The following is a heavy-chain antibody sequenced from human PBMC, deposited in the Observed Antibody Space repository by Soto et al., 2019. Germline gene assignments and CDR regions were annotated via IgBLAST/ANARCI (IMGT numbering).Heavy chain of an antibody. V-gene: IGHV1-2*02. CDR3: ARASQMVINPYYYGTDI. Sequence: ASVKVSCKASGYSFNRYYIHWVRQAPGPGLEWLGWISPNTGSTTYAQKFRGRVTMTRDTSLSTAYMELSSLTSDDTGVYYCARASQMVINPYYYGTDIWGQGTTVTVSS. CDR2: ISPNTGST. J-gene: IGHJ6*02. CDR1: GYSFNRYY. D-gene: IGHD3-22*01.